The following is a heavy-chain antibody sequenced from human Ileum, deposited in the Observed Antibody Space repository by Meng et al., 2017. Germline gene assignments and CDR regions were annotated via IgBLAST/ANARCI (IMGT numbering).Heavy chain of an antibody. CDR2: ISHSGDT. J-gene: IGHJ4*02. D-gene: IGHD3-22*01. V-gene: IGHV4-34*01. CDR3: ARGLYYYDNSGYRPQNF. Sequence: SETLSLTCAVSGESFSGHYWSWVRLPPGKGLEWIGEISHSGDTYYNPSLRSRHTISLDRSKNLFSLQLSPVTAADTAVYYGARGLYYYDNSGYRPQNFWGQGMLVTVSS. CDR1: GESFSGHY.